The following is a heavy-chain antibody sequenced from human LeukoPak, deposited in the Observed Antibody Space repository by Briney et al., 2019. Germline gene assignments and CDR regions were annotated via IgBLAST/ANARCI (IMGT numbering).Heavy chain of an antibody. J-gene: IGHJ3*02. Sequence: ASVKVSCKASGYTFTSYYMHWVRQAPGQGLEWMGIINPSGGSTSYAQKFQGRVTMTRDTSTSTVYMELSSLRSEDTAVYYCARDPRSIAAAGTAFDIRGQGTMVTVSS. V-gene: IGHV1-46*01. CDR3: ARDPRSIAAAGTAFDI. CDR1: GYTFTSYY. CDR2: INPSGGST. D-gene: IGHD6-13*01.